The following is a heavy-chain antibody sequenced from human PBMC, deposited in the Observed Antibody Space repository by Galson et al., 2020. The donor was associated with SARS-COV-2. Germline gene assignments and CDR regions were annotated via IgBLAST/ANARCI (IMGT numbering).Heavy chain of an antibody. CDR3: ASLYCSRISCFVDP. V-gene: IGHV4-61*03. Sequence: ASETLSLTCTVSGASVSSDSYYWSWLRQPPGKGLEWIGYISYRGSTNYNPSLKSRVTISVDTSTNHFSLKLTSVTAADTAIYYCASLYCSRISCFVDPWGQGTLVTVSS. J-gene: IGHJ5*02. CDR2: ISYRGST. CDR1: GASVSSDSYY. D-gene: IGHD2-2*01.